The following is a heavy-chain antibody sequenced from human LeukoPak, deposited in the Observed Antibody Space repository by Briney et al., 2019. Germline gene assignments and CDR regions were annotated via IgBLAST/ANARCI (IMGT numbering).Heavy chain of an antibody. D-gene: IGHD2-2*01. CDR2: IDPSDSYT. CDR1: GYSFTSYW. Sequence: GESLKISCKGSGYSFTSYWISWVRQMPGKGLEWMGRIDPSDSYTNYSPSFQGHVTISADKSISTAYLQRSSLKASDTAMYYCARQGEVGYCSSTSCPLRYWGQGTLVTVSS. V-gene: IGHV5-10-1*01. J-gene: IGHJ4*02. CDR3: ARQGEVGYCSSTSCPLRY.